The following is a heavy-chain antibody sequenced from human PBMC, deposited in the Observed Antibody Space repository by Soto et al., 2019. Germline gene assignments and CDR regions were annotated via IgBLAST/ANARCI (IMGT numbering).Heavy chain of an antibody. J-gene: IGHJ6*02. V-gene: IGHV4-59*01. CDR2: IYYSGST. CDR3: AREWHYYDSSGYNYYYGMDV. Sequence: QVQLQESGPGLVKPSETLSLTCTVSGGSISSYYWSWIRQPPGKGLEWMGYIYYSGSTNYNPSLKSRSTISVGTSKNQYSLKLSSVTAADTAVYYCAREWHYYDSSGYNYYYGMDVWGQGTTVTVSS. CDR1: GGSISSYY. D-gene: IGHD3-22*01.